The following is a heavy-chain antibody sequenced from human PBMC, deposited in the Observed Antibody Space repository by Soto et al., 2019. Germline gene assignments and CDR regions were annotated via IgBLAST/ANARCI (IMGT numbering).Heavy chain of an antibody. V-gene: IGHV4-30-2*01. CDR2: VYHSGST. D-gene: IGHD2-8*01. CDR3: ASMSPAVFPALDI. Sequence: QLQLQESGSGLVKPSQTLSLTCAVSGGSISSGGYSWSWIRQPPGKGLEWIGYVYHSGSTYYNPSFTXRXAISVDMSTNQFSLTLGSVTAADTAVYYCASMSPAVFPALDIWGQGTMVTVSS. J-gene: IGHJ3*02. CDR1: GGSISSGGYS.